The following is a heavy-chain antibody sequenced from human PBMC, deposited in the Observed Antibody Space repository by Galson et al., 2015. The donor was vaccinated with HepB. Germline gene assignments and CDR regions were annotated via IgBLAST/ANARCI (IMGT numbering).Heavy chain of an antibody. CDR3: AKRGKDTAMVKGFYFDY. CDR1: GFTFSSYA. CDR2: ISGSGGST. V-gene: IGHV3-23*01. Sequence: LRLSCAASGFTFSSYAMSWVRQAPGKGLEWVSAISGSGGSTYYADSVKGRFTISRDNSKNTLYLQMNSLRAEDTAVYYCAKRGKDTAMVKGFYFDYWGQGTLVTVSS. J-gene: IGHJ4*02. D-gene: IGHD5-18*01.